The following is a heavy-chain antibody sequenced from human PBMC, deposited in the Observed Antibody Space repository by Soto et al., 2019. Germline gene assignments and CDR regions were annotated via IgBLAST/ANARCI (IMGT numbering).Heavy chain of an antibody. V-gene: IGHV1-3*05. CDR3: ARALYGSDKRTNWFDP. CDR2: INAGNGNT. Sequence: QVQLVQSGAEEKKPGASVKVSCKASGYTFTSYAMHWVRQAPGQRLEWMGWINAGNGNTKYSQKFQGRVTITRDTSASTAYMELSSLRSEDTAVYYCARALYGSDKRTNWFDPWGQGTLVTVSS. D-gene: IGHD3-10*01. CDR1: GYTFTSYA. J-gene: IGHJ5*02.